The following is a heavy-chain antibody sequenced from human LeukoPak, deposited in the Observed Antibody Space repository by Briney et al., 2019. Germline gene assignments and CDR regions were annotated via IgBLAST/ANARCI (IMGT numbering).Heavy chain of an antibody. Sequence: GGSLRLSCAASGFTFSSYSMNWVRQAPGKGLEWVSYISSSSSTIYYADSVKGRFTISRDNAKDSLFLQMNSLRAEDTAVYCCARVFRTTWDYWGQGTLVTVSS. CDR1: GFTFSSYS. V-gene: IGHV3-48*01. CDR3: ARVFRTTWDY. J-gene: IGHJ4*02. D-gene: IGHD1-7*01. CDR2: ISSSSSTI.